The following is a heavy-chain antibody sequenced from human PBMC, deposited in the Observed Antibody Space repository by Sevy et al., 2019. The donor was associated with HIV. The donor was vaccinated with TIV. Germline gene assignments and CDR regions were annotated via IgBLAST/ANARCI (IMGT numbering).Heavy chain of an antibody. CDR1: GYTFTGYY. V-gene: IGHV1-2*04. CDR2: INPNSGGK. D-gene: IGHD6-13*01. J-gene: IGHJ4*02. Sequence: ASAKVSCKASGYTFTGYYMHWVRQAPGQGLEWMGWINPNSGGKKYEQKFQGWVTMTSDTSISTAYMELSRLRSDDTAVYYCARGGLAAKYYFDYWGQGTLVTVSS. CDR3: ARGGLAAKYYFDY.